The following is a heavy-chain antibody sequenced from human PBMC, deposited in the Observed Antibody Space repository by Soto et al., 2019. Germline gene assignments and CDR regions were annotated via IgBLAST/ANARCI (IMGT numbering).Heavy chain of an antibody. J-gene: IGHJ4*02. CDR3: AKSINPSALTTYYFDY. Sequence: EEQLLESGGGLVQPGGSLRLSCAASGLTFSRYAMSWVRQAPGKGLEWVSIINPSGDITYYGDSVKGRFTISRDNSQNTPPLQMNSMRDEDTAVYYCAKSINPSALTTYYFDYRGQGTLVTVSS. V-gene: IGHV3-23*01. CDR2: INPSGDIT. D-gene: IGHD4-17*01. CDR1: GLTFSRYA.